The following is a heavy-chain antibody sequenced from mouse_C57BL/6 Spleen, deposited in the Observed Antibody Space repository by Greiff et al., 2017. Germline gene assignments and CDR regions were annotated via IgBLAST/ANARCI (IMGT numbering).Heavy chain of an antibody. CDR1: GYAFTNYL. Sequence: VKLQQSGAELVRPGTSVKVSCKASGYAFTNYLIEWVKQRPGQGLEWIGVINPGSGGTNYNEKFKGKATLTADKSSSTAYMQLSSLTSEDSAVYFCAREDYYAMDYWGQGTSVTVSS. CDR3: AREDYYAMDY. V-gene: IGHV1-54*01. CDR2: INPGSGGT. J-gene: IGHJ4*01.